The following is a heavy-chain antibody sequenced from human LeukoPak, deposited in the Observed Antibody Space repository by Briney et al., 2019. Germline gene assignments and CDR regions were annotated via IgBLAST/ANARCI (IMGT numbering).Heavy chain of an antibody. CDR2: INPKSGGT. J-gene: IGHJ5*02. V-gene: IGHV1-2*02. D-gene: IGHD2-15*01. CDR1: SYTFTDYY. CDR3: ARDYYCSGGSCSDCFDP. Sequence: ASVKVSCKASSYTFTDYYIHWVRQAPGQGLEWMGWINPKSGGTNYAQKFQGRVTMTRDTSTSTAYMELRSLRSADTAVYYCARDYYCSGGSCSDCFDPWGQGTLVTVSS.